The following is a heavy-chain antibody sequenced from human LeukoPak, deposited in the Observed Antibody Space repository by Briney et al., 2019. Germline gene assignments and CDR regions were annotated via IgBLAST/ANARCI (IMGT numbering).Heavy chain of an antibody. CDR1: GFTFSGYW. CDR3: ARYRHLGY. CDR2: INQNGGEK. V-gene: IGHV3-7*01. Sequence: PGGSLRLPCADSGFTFSGYWMNWVRQAPGKGLEWVANINQNGGEKYYVDSVKGRFTISRDNGKNSLYLQMNSLRAEDTAVYYCARYRHLGYWGQGTLVTVSS. J-gene: IGHJ4*02.